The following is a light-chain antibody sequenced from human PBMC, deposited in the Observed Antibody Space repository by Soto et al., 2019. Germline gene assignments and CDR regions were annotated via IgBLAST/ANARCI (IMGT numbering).Light chain of an antibody. CDR2: EVN. V-gene: IGLV2-8*01. CDR1: SSDVGGYNY. Sequence: QSTLTQTPSASGSPGQSVAISCTGTSSDVGGYNYVSWYHQHPGKAPKLMIYEVNKRPSGVPDRFSGSKSGNTASLTVSGLQAEDEADYYCSSYAGSSNVFGTGTKVTVL. CDR3: SSYAGSSNV. J-gene: IGLJ1*01.